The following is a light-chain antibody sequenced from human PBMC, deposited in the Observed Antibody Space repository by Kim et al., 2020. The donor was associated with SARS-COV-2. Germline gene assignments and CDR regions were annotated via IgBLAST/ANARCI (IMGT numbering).Light chain of an antibody. CDR2: QDS. CDR1: KLGDKY. V-gene: IGLV3-1*01. CDR3: QAWDSSTEV. Sequence: SSALTQPPSVSVSPGQTASITCSGDKLGDKYACWYQQKPGQSPVLVIYQDSKRPSGIPERFSGSNSGNTATLTISGTQAMDEADYYCQAWDSSTEVFGGGTQLTVL. J-gene: IGLJ3*02.